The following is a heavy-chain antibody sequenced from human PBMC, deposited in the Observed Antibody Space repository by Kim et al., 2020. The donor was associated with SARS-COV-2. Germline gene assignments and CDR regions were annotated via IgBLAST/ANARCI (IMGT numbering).Heavy chain of an antibody. J-gene: IGHJ5*02. D-gene: IGHD4-17*01. CDR3: ASGDYSWLSWFDP. CDR1: GGSISSGGYY. Sequence: SETLSLTCTVSGGSISSGGYYWSWICQHPGKGLEWIGYIYYSGSTYYNPSLKSRVTISVDTSKNQFSLKLSSVTAADTAVYYCASGDYSWLSWFDPWGQGTLVTVSS. V-gene: IGHV4-31*03. CDR2: IYYSGST.